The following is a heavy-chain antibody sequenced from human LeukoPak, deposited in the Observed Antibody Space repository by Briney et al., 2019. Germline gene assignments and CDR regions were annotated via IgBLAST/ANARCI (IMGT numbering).Heavy chain of an antibody. D-gene: IGHD2-2*02. CDR3: ARHEEGYCSSTSCYNTRAPPDY. Sequence: SETLSLTCTVSGGSISSYYWSWIRQPPGKGLEWIGYIYYSGSTYYNPSLKSRVTISVDTSKNQFSLKLSSVTAADTAVYYCARHEEGYCSSTSCYNTRAPPDYWGQGTLVTVSS. V-gene: IGHV4-59*08. CDR1: GGSISSYY. J-gene: IGHJ4*02. CDR2: IYYSGST.